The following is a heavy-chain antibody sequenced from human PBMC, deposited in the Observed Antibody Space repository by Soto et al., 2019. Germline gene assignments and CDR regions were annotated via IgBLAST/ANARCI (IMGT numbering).Heavy chain of an antibody. CDR3: ARGSFYGASAYYFDY. D-gene: IGHD4-17*01. CDR2: IIPIFGTA. V-gene: IGHV1-69*06. J-gene: IGHJ4*02. CDR1: GGTFSSYA. Sequence: SVKVSCKASGGTFSSYAISWVRQAPGQGPEWMGGIIPIFGTANYAQKFQGRVTITADKSTSTAYMELSSLRSEDTAVYYCARGSFYGASAYYFDYWGQGTLVTVSS.